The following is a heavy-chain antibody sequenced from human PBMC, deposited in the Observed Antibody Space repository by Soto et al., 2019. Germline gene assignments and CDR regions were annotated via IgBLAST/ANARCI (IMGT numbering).Heavy chain of an antibody. J-gene: IGHJ1*01. V-gene: IGHV4-34*01. CDR1: GGNXSDYC. Sequence: AVFGGNXSDYCWSRIRQTPGKGLEWIGEINHTGSADYNPSLKGRATMSLDTSKNLFSLKLSSVTAADAAVYYCSRSKVFGAYILAYWGQGTLVTVSS. CDR3: SRSKVFGAYILAY. CDR2: INHTGSA. D-gene: IGHD2-15*01.